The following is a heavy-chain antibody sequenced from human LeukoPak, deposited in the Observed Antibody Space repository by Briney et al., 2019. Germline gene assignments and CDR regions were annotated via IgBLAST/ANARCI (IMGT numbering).Heavy chain of an antibody. D-gene: IGHD2-2*01. Sequence: GASVEVSCKASGGTFSSYATSWVRQAPGQGLEWMGRIIPIFGTANYAQKFQGRVTITTDESTSTAYMELSSLRSEDTAVYYCARDGGYCSSTSCYGGSAPNNWFDPWGQGTLVTVSS. J-gene: IGHJ5*02. CDR2: IIPIFGTA. CDR3: ARDGGYCSSTSCYGGSAPNNWFDP. CDR1: GGTFSSYA. V-gene: IGHV1-69*05.